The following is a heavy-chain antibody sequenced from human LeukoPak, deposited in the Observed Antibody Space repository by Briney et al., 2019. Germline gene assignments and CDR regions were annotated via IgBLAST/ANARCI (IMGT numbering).Heavy chain of an antibody. J-gene: IGHJ5*02. CDR3: ANGVGVYTNWLDP. CDR1: GFSFSTYA. Sequence: SGGSLRLCCAASGFSFSTYAMTWVGQGPGKGLEWVSTITGSGGSTYYADSVKGRFTISRDNSKNTLYVQMNSLRAEDTAVYYCANGVGVYTNWLDPSGQGTLVTVSS. D-gene: IGHD3-10*01. V-gene: IGHV3-23*01. CDR2: ITGSGGST.